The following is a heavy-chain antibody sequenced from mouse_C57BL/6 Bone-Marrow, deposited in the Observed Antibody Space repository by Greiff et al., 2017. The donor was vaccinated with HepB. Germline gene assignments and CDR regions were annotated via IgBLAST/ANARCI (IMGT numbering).Heavy chain of an antibody. J-gene: IGHJ2*01. D-gene: IGHD2-3*01. CDR3: ARFVWLLRFDY. Sequence: QVQLQQSGAELVKPGASVKLSCKASGYTFTSYWMHWVKQRPGQGLEWIGMIHPNSGSTNYNEKFKSKATLTVDKSSSTAYMQLSSLTSEDSAVYYCARFVWLLRFDYWGQGTTLTVSS. CDR1: GYTFTSYW. CDR2: IHPNSGST. V-gene: IGHV1-64*01.